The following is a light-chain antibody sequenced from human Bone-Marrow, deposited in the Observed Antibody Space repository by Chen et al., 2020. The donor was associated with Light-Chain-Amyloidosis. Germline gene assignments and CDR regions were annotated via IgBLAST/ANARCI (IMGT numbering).Light chain of an antibody. Sequence: QSVLTQPPSASGTPGQRVTISCSGSSSNIGGNPVNWYHQLPGTAPKLLVYSNNQRTSGVPDRFSGSKSGTSASLAISGLQSEDEADYYCAAYDDSLNGVVFGGGTKLTVL. CDR1: SSNIGGNP. CDR2: SNN. CDR3: AAYDDSLNGVV. V-gene: IGLV1-44*01. J-gene: IGLJ2*01.